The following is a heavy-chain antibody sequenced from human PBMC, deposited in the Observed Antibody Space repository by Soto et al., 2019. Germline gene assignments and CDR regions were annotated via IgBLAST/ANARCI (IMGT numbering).Heavy chain of an antibody. V-gene: IGHV4-31*03. Sequence: QVQLQESGPGLVKPSQTLSLTCTVSGGSISSGGYYWSWIRQHPGKGLEWIGYIYYRGSTYYNPSLKSRVTISVDTSKTQFSLKLSSVTAADTAVYYCARGVHMVRGVFVLDYWGQGTLVTVSS. CDR2: IYYRGST. D-gene: IGHD3-10*01. CDR1: GGSISSGGYY. CDR3: ARGVHMVRGVFVLDY. J-gene: IGHJ4*02.